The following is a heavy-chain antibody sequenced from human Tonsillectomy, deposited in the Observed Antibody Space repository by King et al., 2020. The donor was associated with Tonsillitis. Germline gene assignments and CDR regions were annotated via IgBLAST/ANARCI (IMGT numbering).Heavy chain of an antibody. CDR1: GYIFTNSW. Sequence: QLVQSGAEVKKPGESLKISCRGSGYIFTNSWIAWVRQMPGKGLEWMGIIYPGDSDARYSPSFQGQVTISADKSINTAYLQWSSLKASDTAMYYCARQSTFSSSWYTYFDSWGQGTLVTVSS. D-gene: IGHD6-13*01. V-gene: IGHV5-51*01. J-gene: IGHJ4*02. CDR3: ARQSTFSSSWYTYFDS. CDR2: IYPGDSDA.